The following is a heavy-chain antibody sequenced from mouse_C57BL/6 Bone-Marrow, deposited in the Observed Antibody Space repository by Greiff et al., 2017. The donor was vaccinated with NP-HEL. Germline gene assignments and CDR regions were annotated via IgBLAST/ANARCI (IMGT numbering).Heavy chain of an antibody. CDR1: GDSITSGY. D-gene: IGHD1-1*01. J-gene: IGHJ3*01. Sequence: EVQLQESGPSLVKPSQTLSLTCSVTGDSITSGYWSWIRKFPGNKLEYMGYISYSDSTYYNPSLKSRISITRDTSKNQYYLQLKSVTTEDTATYYCTRESYGKSFVYWGQGTLVTVSA. CDR2: ISYSDST. V-gene: IGHV3-8*02. CDR3: TRESYGKSFVY.